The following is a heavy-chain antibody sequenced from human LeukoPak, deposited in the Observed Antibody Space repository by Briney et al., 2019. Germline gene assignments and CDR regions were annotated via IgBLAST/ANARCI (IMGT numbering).Heavy chain of an antibody. D-gene: IGHD3-10*01. J-gene: IGHJ4*02. CDR3: AKSSPVYYGSGSYYLNPFDQ. CDR2: IKHDASEK. CDR1: GFTFSSYW. V-gene: IGHV3-7*01. Sequence: PGGSLRLSCAASGFTFSSYWMSWVRQAPGKGLEWVANIKHDASEKYFMESLKGRFTISRDNAKNSLYLQMNSLRAEDTAVYYCAKSSPVYYGSGSYYLNPFDQWGQGTLVTVSS.